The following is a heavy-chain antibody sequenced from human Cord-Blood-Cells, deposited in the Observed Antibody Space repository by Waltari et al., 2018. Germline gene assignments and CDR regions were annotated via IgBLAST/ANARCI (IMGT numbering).Heavy chain of an antibody. CDR2: ISSSSSYM. CDR3: ASGVEYYDFWSGYYNWFDP. J-gene: IGHJ5*02. V-gene: IGHV3-21*01. D-gene: IGHD3-3*01. CDR1: GFTFSSYS. Sequence: EVQLVESGGGLVKPGGSLRLSCAASGFTFSSYSMNWVRQAPGKGLEWVSSISSSSSYMYYADSVKGRLTIARDNAKNSLYLQMNSLRAEDTAVYYCASGVEYYDFWSGYYNWFDPWGQGTLVTVSS.